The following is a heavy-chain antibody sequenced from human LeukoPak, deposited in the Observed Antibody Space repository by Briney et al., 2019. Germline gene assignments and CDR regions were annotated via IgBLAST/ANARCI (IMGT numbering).Heavy chain of an antibody. D-gene: IGHD5-18*01. J-gene: IGHJ4*02. Sequence: GGSLRLSCAASGFTFSSYGMHWVRQAPGKGLEWVAVISYDGSNKYYADSVKGRFTISRDNSKNTLYLQMNSLRAEDTAVYYCARDRGYSYGWEYYFDYWGKGTLVTVSS. CDR1: GFTFSSYG. V-gene: IGHV3-30*03. CDR2: ISYDGSNK. CDR3: ARDRGYSYGWEYYFDY.